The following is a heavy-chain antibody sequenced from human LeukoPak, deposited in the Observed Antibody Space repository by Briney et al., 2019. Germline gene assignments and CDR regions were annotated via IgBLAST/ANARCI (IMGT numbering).Heavy chain of an antibody. CDR2: VYPSDSNT. Sequence: AESLKISCKTSGYSFTSYWSGWVRQMPGKGLEWMGIVYPSDSNTRYSTSFQGQVTISADKSVSTAYLQWSSLKASDTATYYCARHLVPGIAVAGSYYGMDVSGQGTTVTASS. CDR1: GYSFTSYW. CDR3: ARHLVPGIAVAGSYYGMDV. V-gene: IGHV5-51*01. D-gene: IGHD6-19*01. J-gene: IGHJ6*01.